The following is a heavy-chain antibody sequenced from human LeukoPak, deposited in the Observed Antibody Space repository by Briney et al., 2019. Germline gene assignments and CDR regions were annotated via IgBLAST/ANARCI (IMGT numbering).Heavy chain of an antibody. J-gene: IGHJ5*02. CDR2: IYYSGST. Sequence: SETLSLTCTVSGGSISSYYWSWIRQPPGKGLEWIGYIYYSGSTNYNPSLKSRVTISVDTSKNRFSLKLSSVTAADTAVYYCAREAVNWFDPWGQGTLVTVSS. V-gene: IGHV4-59*01. CDR3: AREAVNWFDP. CDR1: GGSISSYY.